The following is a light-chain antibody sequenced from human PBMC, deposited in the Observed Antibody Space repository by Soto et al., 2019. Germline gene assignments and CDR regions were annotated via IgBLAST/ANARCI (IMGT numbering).Light chain of an antibody. CDR1: QSLSSW. J-gene: IGKJ2*03. CDR3: QQYNTVYS. V-gene: IGKV1-5*01. Sequence: DIQMTQSPSTLSASVGDRVTITCRASQSLSSWLAWYQQKPGKAPKLLIYDASSLESGVPSRFSGSGSGTEFTLTISSLQPDDFATYYCQQYNTVYSFGQGTKLEIK. CDR2: DAS.